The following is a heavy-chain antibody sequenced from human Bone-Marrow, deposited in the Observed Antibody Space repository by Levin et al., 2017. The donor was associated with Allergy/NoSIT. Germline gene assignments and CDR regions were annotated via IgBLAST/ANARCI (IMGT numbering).Heavy chain of an antibody. CDR2: IDPSDSYT. J-gene: IGHJ4*02. CDR1: GYSFTSYW. V-gene: IGHV5-10-1*01. CDR3: ARHLPRKGRVVQGVIICEYYFDY. D-gene: IGHD3-10*01. Sequence: GESLKISCKGSGYSFTSYWISWVRQMPGKGLEWMGRIDPSDSYTNYSPSFQGHVTISADKSISTAYLQWSSLKASDTAMYYCARHLPRKGRVVQGVIICEYYFDYWGQGTLVTVSS.